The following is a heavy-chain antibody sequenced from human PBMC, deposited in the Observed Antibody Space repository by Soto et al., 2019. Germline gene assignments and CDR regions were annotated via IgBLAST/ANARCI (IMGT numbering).Heavy chain of an antibody. CDR3: AKGRPTTMVRGVIPGQYFDY. V-gene: IGHV3-23*01. CDR1: GFTFSSYA. D-gene: IGHD3-10*01. CDR2: ISGSGGST. J-gene: IGHJ4*02. Sequence: GGSLRHCCAASGFTFSSYAMSWVRQAPGKGLEWVSAISGSGGSTYYADSVKGRFTISRDNSNNTLYLQMNSLRAEDTAVYYSAKGRPTTMVRGVIPGQYFDYGGQGALVTASS.